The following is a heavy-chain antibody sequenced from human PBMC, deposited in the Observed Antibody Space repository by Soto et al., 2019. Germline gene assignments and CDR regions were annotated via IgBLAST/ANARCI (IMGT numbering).Heavy chain of an antibody. D-gene: IGHD3-3*01. Sequence: GASVKVSCKASGYTFTGYYMHWVRQAPGQGLEWMGWINPNSGGTNYAQKFQGWVTMTRDTSISTAYMELSRLRSDDTAVYYCARGYDFWSGSNSAPVDYWGQGTLVTVSS. J-gene: IGHJ4*02. V-gene: IGHV1-2*04. CDR1: GYTFTGYY. CDR3: ARGYDFWSGSNSAPVDY. CDR2: INPNSGGT.